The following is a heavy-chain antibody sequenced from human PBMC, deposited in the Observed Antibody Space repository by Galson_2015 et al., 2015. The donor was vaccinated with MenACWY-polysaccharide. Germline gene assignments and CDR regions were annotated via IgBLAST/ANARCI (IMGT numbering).Heavy chain of an antibody. Sequence: SETLSLTCTVSGDSVTSVTYYWGWLRQSPGKGLEWIGYMSYSGRANYNPSLRSRVTVSIDTSKNQFSLSLTSVTAADSAMYYCAREPTYDRSFGWFDSWGPGTLVTVSS. CDR3: AREPTYDRSFGWFDS. J-gene: IGHJ5*01. D-gene: IGHD3-22*01. CDR2: MSYSGRA. CDR1: GDSVTSVTYY. V-gene: IGHV4-61*01.